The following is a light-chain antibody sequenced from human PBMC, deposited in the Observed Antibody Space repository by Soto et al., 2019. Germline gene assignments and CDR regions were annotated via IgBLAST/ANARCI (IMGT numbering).Light chain of an antibody. J-gene: IGLJ2*01. CDR1: SSNIGSNT. V-gene: IGLV1-44*01. CDR3: AAWDDSLNGVV. Sequence: QSVLTQPPSASGTPGQRVTISCSGSSSNIGSNTVNWYQQLPGTAPKLLIYSNNQRPSGVPDRFSGSKSGTSASLAISVLQSEDEADYYCAAWDDSLNGVVFGVGTKLTVL. CDR2: SNN.